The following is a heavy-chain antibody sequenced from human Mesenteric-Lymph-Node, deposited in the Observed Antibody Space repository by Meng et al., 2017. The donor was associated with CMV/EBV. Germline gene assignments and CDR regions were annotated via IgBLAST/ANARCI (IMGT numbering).Heavy chain of an antibody. CDR2: IYYSGST. J-gene: IGHJ5*02. Sequence: CTVSGASFSSCSYCWSWIRQRPGKGLEWIGYIYYSGSTYYNPSLKSRVTISVDTSKNQFSLKLSSVTAADTAVYYCARDLDRNWFDPWSQGTLVTVSS. CDR3: ARDLDRNWFDP. V-gene: IGHV4-31*03. CDR1: GASFSSCSYC.